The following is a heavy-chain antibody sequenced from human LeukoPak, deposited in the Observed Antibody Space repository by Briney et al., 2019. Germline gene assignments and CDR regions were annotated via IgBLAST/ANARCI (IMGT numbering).Heavy chain of an antibody. Sequence: NPSETLSLTCTVSGGSVSTYYWSWIRQPAGKGLEFIGRFFTSGTSGTTNYNPSLKSRVTMSLDTSKNQFSLKLSSVTAADTAVYYRARDLGGYSDGSYYYYMDVWGKGTTVTVS. CDR1: GGSVSTYY. D-gene: IGHD5-18*01. J-gene: IGHJ6*03. CDR3: ARDLGGYSDGSYYYYMDV. CDR2: FFTSGTSGTT. V-gene: IGHV4-4*07.